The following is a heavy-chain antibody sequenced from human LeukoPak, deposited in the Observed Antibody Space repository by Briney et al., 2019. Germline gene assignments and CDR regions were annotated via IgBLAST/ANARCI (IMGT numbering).Heavy chain of an antibody. CDR3: ASDCSGGSCYYYYYGMDV. CDR2: ISGSGGST. CDR1: GFTFSSYA. D-gene: IGHD2-15*01. J-gene: IGHJ6*04. Sequence: GGSLGLSCAASGFTFSSYAMSWVRQAPGKGLEWVSAISGSGGSTYYADSVKGRFTISRDNSKNTLYLQMNSLRAEDTAVYYCASDCSGGSCYYYYYGMDVWGKGTTVTVSS. V-gene: IGHV3-23*01.